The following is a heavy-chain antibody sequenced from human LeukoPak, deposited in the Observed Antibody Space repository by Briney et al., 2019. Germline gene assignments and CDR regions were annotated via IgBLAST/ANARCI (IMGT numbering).Heavy chain of an antibody. CDR1: GGTFSSYA. CDR2: IIPILGIA. D-gene: IGHD6-13*01. J-gene: IGHJ5*02. CDR3: ARDVAAAGTQNYNWFDP. V-gene: IGHV1-69*04. Sequence: GASVKVSCKASGGTFSSYAISWVRQAPGQGLEWMGRIIPILGIANYAQKFQGGVTITADKSTSTAYMELSSLRSEDTAVYYCARDVAAAGTQNYNWFDPWGQGTLVTVSS.